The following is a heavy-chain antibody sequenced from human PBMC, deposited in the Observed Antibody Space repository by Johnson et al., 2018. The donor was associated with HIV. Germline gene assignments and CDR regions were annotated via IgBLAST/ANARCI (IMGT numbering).Heavy chain of an antibody. Sequence: QVQLVESGGGVVQPGRSLRLSCAASGFTISTYGMHWVRQAPGKGLEWVAVLYYDGSNKYYADSVKGRFTISRDNSKNTLFLQMSGLRAEDTALYYCARADGMTDYGDYVGAFDIWGQGTKVTVSS. CDR1: GFTISTYG. CDR2: LYYDGSNK. D-gene: IGHD4-17*01. J-gene: IGHJ3*02. CDR3: ARADGMTDYGDYVGAFDI. V-gene: IGHV3-33*08.